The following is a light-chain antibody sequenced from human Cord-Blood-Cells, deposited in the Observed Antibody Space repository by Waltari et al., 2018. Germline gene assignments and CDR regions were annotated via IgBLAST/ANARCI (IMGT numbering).Light chain of an antibody. Sequence: EIVLTQSPGTLSLSPVEIATLSCRASQSVSSSYLAWYQQIPGQAPRLLIYGASSRATVIPERFSCSWSGTDFTLTISRLEPEDFAVDCCQQYGSSPPWYSFGQGTKLEIK. J-gene: IGKJ2*03. V-gene: IGKV3-20*01. CDR3: QQYGSSPPWYS. CDR2: GAS. CDR1: QSVSSSY.